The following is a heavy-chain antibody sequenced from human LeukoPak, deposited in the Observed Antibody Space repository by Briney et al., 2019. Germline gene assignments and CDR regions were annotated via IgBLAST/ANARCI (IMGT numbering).Heavy chain of an antibody. Sequence: GGSLRLSCAAPGFTFSSYSMNWVRQAPRKGLEWVSSISSSSSYIYYADSVKGRFTISRDNAKNSLYLQMNSLRAEDTAVYYCARGYCSGGSCYLPPDYWGQGTLVTVSS. J-gene: IGHJ4*02. CDR3: ARGYCSGGSCYLPPDY. CDR1: GFTFSSYS. V-gene: IGHV3-21*01. D-gene: IGHD2-15*01. CDR2: ISSSSSYI.